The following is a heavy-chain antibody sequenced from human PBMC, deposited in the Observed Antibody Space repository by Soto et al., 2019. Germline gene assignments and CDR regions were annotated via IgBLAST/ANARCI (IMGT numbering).Heavy chain of an antibody. Sequence: EVQLVESGGGLVKPGGSLRLSCAASGFTFSSYSMNWVRQAPGKGLEWVSSISSSSSYIYYADSVKGRFTISRDNAKNSLYLQMNSLRAEDTAVYYCAAGGIQGYYDYVWGSYPADGSFDYWGQGTLVTVSS. J-gene: IGHJ4*02. CDR1: GFTFSSYS. D-gene: IGHD3-16*02. CDR2: ISSSSSYI. CDR3: AAGGIQGYYDYVWGSYPADGSFDY. V-gene: IGHV3-21*01.